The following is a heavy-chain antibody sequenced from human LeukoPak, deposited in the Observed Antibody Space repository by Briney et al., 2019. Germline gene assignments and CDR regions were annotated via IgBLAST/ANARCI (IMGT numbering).Heavy chain of an antibody. D-gene: IGHD2-15*01. Sequence: GGSLRLSCEASGFIVSDYYMNWIRQAPGKGLEWVSYISSSGSTIYYADSVKGRFTISRDNAKNSLDLQMNSLRAEDTAVYYCAKGPVVTFDIWGQGTMVTVSS. CDR2: ISSSGSTI. CDR3: AKGPVVTFDI. V-gene: IGHV3-11*04. CDR1: GFIVSDYY. J-gene: IGHJ3*02.